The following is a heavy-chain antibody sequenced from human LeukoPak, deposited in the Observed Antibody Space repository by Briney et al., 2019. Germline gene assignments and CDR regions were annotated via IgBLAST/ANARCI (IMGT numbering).Heavy chain of an antibody. CDR3: ARGLTTRGSMITFGGVIAPFDY. CDR2: IYYSGST. D-gene: IGHD3-16*02. Sequence: SETLSLTCTVSGGSISSSSYYWGWIRQPPGKGLEWIGSIYYSGSTYYNPSLKSRVTISVDTSKNQFSLKLSSVTAADTAAYYCARGLTTRGSMITFGGVIAPFDYWGQGTLVTVSS. V-gene: IGHV4-39*07. CDR1: GGSISSSSYY. J-gene: IGHJ4*02.